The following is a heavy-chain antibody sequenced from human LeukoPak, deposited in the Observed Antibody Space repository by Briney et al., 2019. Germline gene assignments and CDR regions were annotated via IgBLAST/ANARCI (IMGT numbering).Heavy chain of an antibody. CDR1: GFTFSDYY. CDR2: ISSSSSYI. J-gene: IGHJ5*02. CDR3: ARDLGLDYYDSSGYSRAEPT. D-gene: IGHD3-22*01. V-gene: IGHV3-11*06. Sequence: GGSLRLSCAASGFTFSDYYMSWIRQAPGKGLEWLSSISSSSSYIYYADSVKGRFTISRDNAKNSLYLQMNSLRAEDTAVYYCARDLGLDYYDSSGYSRAEPTWGQGTLVTVSS.